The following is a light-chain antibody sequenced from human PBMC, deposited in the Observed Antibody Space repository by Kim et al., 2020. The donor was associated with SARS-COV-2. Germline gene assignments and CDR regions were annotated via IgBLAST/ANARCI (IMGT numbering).Light chain of an antibody. J-gene: IGKJ2*01. V-gene: IGKV1-39*01. CDR1: QTIGSY. CDR3: QQTYSAPYT. CDR2: TTS. Sequence: SASVGDRVTITCRASQTIGSYVNWYQQKPGKAPNLLIYTTSFLRSGVPSRFSGSGSGTDFTLTISSLQPEDFATYHCQQTYSAPYTFGQGTKLEI.